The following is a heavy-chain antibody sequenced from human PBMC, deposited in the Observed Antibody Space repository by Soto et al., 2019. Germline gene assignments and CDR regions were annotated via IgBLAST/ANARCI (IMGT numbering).Heavy chain of an antibody. CDR1: GGSISSYY. Sequence: PSETLSLTCTVSGGSISSYYWSWIRQPPGKGLEWIGYIYYSGSTNYNPSLKSRVTISVDTSKNQFSLRLSSVTAADTAVFYCARLIHCKTTSCYFDYWGPENLVTVSS. J-gene: IGHJ4*02. CDR3: ARLIHCKTTSCYFDY. CDR2: IYYSGST. V-gene: IGHV4-59*08. D-gene: IGHD2-2*01.